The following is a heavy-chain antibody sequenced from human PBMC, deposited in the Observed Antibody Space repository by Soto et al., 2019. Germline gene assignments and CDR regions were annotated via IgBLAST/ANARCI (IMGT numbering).Heavy chain of an antibody. Sequence: GGSLRLSCTASGFTFGDYAMSWFRQAPGKGLEWVGFIRSKAYGGTTEYAASVKGRFTISRDDSKSIAYLQMNSLKTEDTAVYYCARSNIYYYGSGSYYTTAGTVNYFDYWGQGTLVTVSS. CDR1: GFTFGDYA. CDR2: IRSKAYGGTT. CDR3: ARSNIYYYGSGSYYTTAGTVNYFDY. D-gene: IGHD3-10*01. V-gene: IGHV3-49*03. J-gene: IGHJ4*02.